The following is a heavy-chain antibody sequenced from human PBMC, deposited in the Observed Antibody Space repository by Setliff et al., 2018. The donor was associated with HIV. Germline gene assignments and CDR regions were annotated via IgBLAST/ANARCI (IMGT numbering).Heavy chain of an antibody. CDR3: ASGSEHYYDSSGYLFLSYYYYGMDV. Sequence: SVKVSCKASGGTFSNYGISWVRQAPGQGLEWMGGIIPIFGKTNYAQNFQGRVTITADESTSTAYMELRSLRSDDTAVYYCASGSEHYYDSSGYLFLSYYYYGMDVWGQGTTVTVSS. CDR2: IIPIFGKT. J-gene: IGHJ6*02. CDR1: GGTFSNYG. V-gene: IGHV1-69*13. D-gene: IGHD3-22*01.